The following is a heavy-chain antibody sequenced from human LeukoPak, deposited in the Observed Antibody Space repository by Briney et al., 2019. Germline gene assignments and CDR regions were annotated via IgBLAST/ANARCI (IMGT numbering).Heavy chain of an antibody. CDR1: GGSISSYY. J-gene: IGHJ4*02. CDR2: IFYSGST. CDR3: AGGFDSNPDY. Sequence: SETLSLTCTVSGGSISSYYWSWIRQSPGKGLEWIGYIFYSGSTNYYPSLKSRVTISIDTSKNHFSLKLSSVTAADTAVYYCAGGFDSNPDYWGQGTLVTVSS. D-gene: IGHD3-16*01. V-gene: IGHV4-59*01.